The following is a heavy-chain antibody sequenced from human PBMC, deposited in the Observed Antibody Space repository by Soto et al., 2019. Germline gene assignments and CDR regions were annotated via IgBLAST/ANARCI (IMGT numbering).Heavy chain of an antibody. CDR2: ISSSGSTL. CDR3: VRDRGSWNYYYGLDV. J-gene: IGHJ6*02. V-gene: IGHV3-48*03. D-gene: IGHD3-10*01. Sequence: PGGSLRLSCAASGFTFSSYEMNWVLQAPGKGLEWLSYISSSGSTLYYADSVKGRFTISRDNAKNALYLQMNSLRAEDTAVYYCVRDRGSWNYYYGLDVWGQGTTVTVSS. CDR1: GFTFSSYE.